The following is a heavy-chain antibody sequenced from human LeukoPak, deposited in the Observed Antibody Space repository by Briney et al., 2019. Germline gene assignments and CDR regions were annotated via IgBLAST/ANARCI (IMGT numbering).Heavy chain of an antibody. CDR2: IYYTGRT. J-gene: IGHJ4*02. Sequence: SETLSLTCTVAGGSISTYYWSWIRQPPGRGLEWIGYIYYTGRTNYSPSLKSRVTISVDTSKDQFSLKLISVTAADTAVYYWGIRLLLWFGESDYWGQGTLVSVSS. CDR3: GIRLLLWFGESDY. CDR1: GGSISTYY. D-gene: IGHD3-10*01. V-gene: IGHV4-59*01.